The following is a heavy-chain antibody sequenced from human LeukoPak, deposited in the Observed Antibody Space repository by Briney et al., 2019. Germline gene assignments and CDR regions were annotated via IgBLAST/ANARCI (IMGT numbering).Heavy chain of an antibody. CDR3: ARFAGTNSDY. V-gene: IGHV3-74*01. CDR1: EYTFSSYW. D-gene: IGHD1-1*01. J-gene: IGHJ4*02. Sequence: GETLRLSCAASEYTFSSYWMHSIRQAPEKGLVWVSRINSERRSTSYVDSVKGRFTISRDNAKKTLYLQMNSLRAEDTAVYYCARFAGTNSDYWGQGTLVTVSS. CDR2: INSERRST.